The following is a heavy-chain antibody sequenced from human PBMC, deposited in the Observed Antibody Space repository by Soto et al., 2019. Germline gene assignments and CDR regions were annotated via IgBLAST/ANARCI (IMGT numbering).Heavy chain of an antibody. CDR3: ARSAHIVVVAAAITYGWFDP. CDR2: IDPSDSYT. CDR1: GYSFTSYW. V-gene: IGHV5-10-1*01. Sequence: GESLKISCKGSGYSFTSYWISWVRQMPGKGLEWMGRIDPSDSYTNYSPSFQGHVTISADKSISTAYLQWSSLKASDTAVYFCARSAHIVVVAAAITYGWFDPWGPGTLVTVSS. J-gene: IGHJ5*02. D-gene: IGHD2-2*02.